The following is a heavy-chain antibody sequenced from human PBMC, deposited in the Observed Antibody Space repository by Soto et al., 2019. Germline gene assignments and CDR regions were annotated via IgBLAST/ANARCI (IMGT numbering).Heavy chain of an antibody. J-gene: IGHJ6*02. D-gene: IGHD6-19*01. CDR1: GRTFSSYS. V-gene: IGHV1-69*02. CDR2: ITPVLGIA. Sequence: QVQLVQSGAEVKKPGSSVKVSCEASGRTFSSYSIIWVRQAPGQGLEWMGRITPVLGIANYAQKFQGRVTXTXDXSPXTAYMDLSSLTFEDTAVYYCARGGAVAGDPNLQRYYYGMDVWGQGTTVTVSS. CDR3: ARGGAVAGDPNLQRYYYGMDV.